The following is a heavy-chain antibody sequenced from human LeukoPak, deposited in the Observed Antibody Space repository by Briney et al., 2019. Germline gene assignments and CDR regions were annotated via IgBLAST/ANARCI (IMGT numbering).Heavy chain of an antibody. Sequence: PSETLSLTCTVSGGSISSGGYYWSWIRQHPGKGLEWIGYIYYSGSTYYNPSLKSRVTISVDTPKNQFSLKLSSVTAADTAVYYCAREDYYDSSGPLGQGYFDYWGQGTLVTVSS. V-gene: IGHV4-31*03. CDR2: IYYSGST. D-gene: IGHD3-22*01. CDR1: GGSISSGGYY. J-gene: IGHJ4*02. CDR3: AREDYYDSSGPLGQGYFDY.